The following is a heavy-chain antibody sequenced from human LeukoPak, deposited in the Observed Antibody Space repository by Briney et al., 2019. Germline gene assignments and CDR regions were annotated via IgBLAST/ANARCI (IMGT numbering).Heavy chain of an antibody. CDR3: ARGWGGGSKPYYYYYMDV. D-gene: IGHD3-10*01. Sequence: PSETLSLTCAVYGGSFSGYYWSWIRQPPGKGLEWIGEINHSGSTNYNPSLKSRVTISVDTSKNQFSLQLNSVTPEDTAVYYCARGWGGGSKPYYYYYMDVWGKGTTVTISS. V-gene: IGHV4-34*01. CDR1: GGSFSGYY. CDR2: INHSGST. J-gene: IGHJ6*03.